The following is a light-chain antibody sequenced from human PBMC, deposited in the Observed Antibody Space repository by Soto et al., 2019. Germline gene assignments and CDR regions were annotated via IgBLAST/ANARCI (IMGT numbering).Light chain of an antibody. CDR3: QQFKSSTWT. V-gene: IGKV1-5*01. Sequence: DIQMTQSPSTLSASVGDRVSITCRASQSIERYLAWYQQKPGKAPNLLTYDASSLERGVPSRFSGRGSGTEFTLTISSLQPDDFATYYCQQFKSSTWTFGQGTKVEIK. J-gene: IGKJ1*01. CDR2: DAS. CDR1: QSIERY.